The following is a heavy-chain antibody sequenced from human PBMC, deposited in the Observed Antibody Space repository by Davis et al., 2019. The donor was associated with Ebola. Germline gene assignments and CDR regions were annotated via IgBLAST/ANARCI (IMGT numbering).Heavy chain of an antibody. Sequence: PSETLSLTCAISGDSVSGSSGAWNWIRQSPSRGLEWLGRTYYSSKWYNDYAASVKSRITVNPDTSKNQFSLLLNSVTPEDTAIYYCARGWFRSGMDVWSQGTTVTVSS. CDR2: TYYSSKWYN. CDR1: GDSVSGSSGA. D-gene: IGHD3-10*01. V-gene: IGHV6-1*01. CDR3: ARGWFRSGMDV. J-gene: IGHJ6*02.